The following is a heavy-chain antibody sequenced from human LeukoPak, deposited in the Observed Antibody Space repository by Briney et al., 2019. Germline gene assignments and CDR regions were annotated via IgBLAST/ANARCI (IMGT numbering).Heavy chain of an antibody. V-gene: IGHV3-30*19. CDR1: GFTFSSYG. CDR3: ARDTQQLYYFDY. Sequence: PGGSLRLSCAASGFTFSSYGMHWVRQAPGKGLEWVAVIWYDGSNKYYADSVKGRFTISRDNSKNTLYLQMNSLRAEDTAVYSCARDTQQLYYFDYWGQGTLVTVSS. J-gene: IGHJ4*02. D-gene: IGHD6-13*01. CDR2: IWYDGSNK.